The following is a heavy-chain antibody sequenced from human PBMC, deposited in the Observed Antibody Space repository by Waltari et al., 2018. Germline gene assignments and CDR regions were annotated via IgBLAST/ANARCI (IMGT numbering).Heavy chain of an antibody. CDR3: ARPDYYDSSGYNY. V-gene: IGHV3-33*01. D-gene: IGHD3-22*01. CDR1: GFTFSSYG. J-gene: IGHJ4*02. Sequence: QVQLVQSGGGVVQPGRSLRLSCASSGFTFSSYGLHWVRHAPGKGLEWVAVIWYDGSNKYYADSVKGRFTISRDNSKNTLYLQMNSLRAEDTAVYYCARPDYYDSSGYNYWGQGTLVTVSS. CDR2: IWYDGSNK.